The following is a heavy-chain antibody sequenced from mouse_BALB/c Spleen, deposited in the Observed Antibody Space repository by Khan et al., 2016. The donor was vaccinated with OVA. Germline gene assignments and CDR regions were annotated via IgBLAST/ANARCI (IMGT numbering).Heavy chain of an antibody. J-gene: IGHJ3*02. D-gene: IGHD3-3*01. V-gene: IGHV3-2*02. CDR1: GYSITSDYA. Sequence: EVQLQESGPGLVKPSQSLSLTCTVTGYSITSDYAWNWIRQFPGNRLEWMGYISYSGSTSYTPSLKSRIPITRDTSKKQFFLQLNSVTAEDTATYYCAKGRGYWGQGTLVTVSA. CDR2: ISYSGST. CDR3: AKGRGY.